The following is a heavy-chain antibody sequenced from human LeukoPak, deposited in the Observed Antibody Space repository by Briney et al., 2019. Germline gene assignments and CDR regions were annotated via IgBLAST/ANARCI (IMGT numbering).Heavy chain of an antibody. CDR1: GFTFSSYA. CDR2: ISGSGGST. Sequence: GGSLRLSCAASGFTFSSYAMSWVRQAPGKGLEWVSAISGSGGSTYYADSVKGRFTISRDKSKNTLYLQMNSLRAEDTAVYYCASAAGYSSSWYVDYWGQGTLVTVSS. V-gene: IGHV3-23*01. J-gene: IGHJ4*02. CDR3: ASAAGYSSSWYVDY. D-gene: IGHD6-13*01.